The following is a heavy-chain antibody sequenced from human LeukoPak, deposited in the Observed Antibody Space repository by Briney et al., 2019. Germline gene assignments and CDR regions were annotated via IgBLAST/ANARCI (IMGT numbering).Heavy chain of an antibody. J-gene: IGHJ5*02. CDR3: ASPSGWHRNWFDP. D-gene: IGHD3-10*01. Sequence: SETLSLTCTVSGGSISSYYWGWIRQPPGKGLEWIGSIYYSGSTYYNPSLKSRVTISVDTSKNQFSLKLSSVTAADTAVYYCASPSGWHRNWFDPWGQGTLVTVSS. CDR1: GGSISSYY. V-gene: IGHV4-39*07. CDR2: IYYSGST.